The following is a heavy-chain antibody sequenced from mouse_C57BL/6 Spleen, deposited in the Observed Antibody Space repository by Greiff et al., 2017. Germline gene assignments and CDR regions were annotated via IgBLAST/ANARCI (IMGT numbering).Heavy chain of an antibody. J-gene: IGHJ1*03. Sequence: QVQLQQPGAELVRPGTSVKLSCKASGYTFTSSWMHWVKQRPGQGLEWIGVIDPSDSYTNYNQKFQGKATLTVDTSSSTAYMQLSSLTSEDSAVYYCARGDLWYFDVWGTGTTVTVSS. V-gene: IGHV1-59*01. CDR3: ARGDLWYFDV. CDR1: GYTFTSSW. CDR2: IDPSDSYT.